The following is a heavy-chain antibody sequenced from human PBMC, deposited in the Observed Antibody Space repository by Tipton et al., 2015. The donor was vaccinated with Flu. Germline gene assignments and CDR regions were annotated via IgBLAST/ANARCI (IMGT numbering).Heavy chain of an antibody. D-gene: IGHD4-11*01. CDR3: ARYPESNYHWFGP. J-gene: IGHJ5*02. CDR1: EDHMSNFY. Sequence: TLSLTCSVSEDHMSNFYWSWVRQPAGEGLEWIGSIYHSGTAYYNPSLKSRVTISVDTSKNQISLKLSSVTAADTAVYYCARYPESNYHWFGPWGQGALVTVSS. CDR2: IYHSGTA. V-gene: IGHV4-4*07.